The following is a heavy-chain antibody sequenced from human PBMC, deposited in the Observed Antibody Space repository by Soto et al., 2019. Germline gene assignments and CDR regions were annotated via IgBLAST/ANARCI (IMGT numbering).Heavy chain of an antibody. CDR2: ISSNGGST. CDR3: ARTGCSGGSCYLVFRGENYFDY. J-gene: IGHJ4*02. D-gene: IGHD2-15*01. CDR1: GFTFSSYA. V-gene: IGHV3-64*01. Sequence: EVQLVESGGGLVQPGGSLRLSCAASGFTFSSYAMHWVRQAPGKGLEYVSAISSNGGSTYYANSVKGRFTISRDNSKNTLYLQMGSLRAEDMAVYYCARTGCSGGSCYLVFRGENYFDYWGQGTLVTVSS.